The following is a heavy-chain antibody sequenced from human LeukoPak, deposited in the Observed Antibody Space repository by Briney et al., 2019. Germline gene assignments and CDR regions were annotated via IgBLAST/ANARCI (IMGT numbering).Heavy chain of an antibody. Sequence: SETLSLTCTVSGAXIRSSYCSWLRQPPGKGLEWIGYIYYTGSTNSNPSLKSRVTVSVDTSMNQFSLKLSSMTAADTAVYYCARLDRSGYEMGGTWFDPWGQGTLVTVSS. CDR1: GAXIRSSY. CDR3: ARLDRSGYEMGGTWFDP. CDR2: IYYTGST. D-gene: IGHD3-22*01. J-gene: IGHJ5*02. V-gene: IGHV4-59*08.